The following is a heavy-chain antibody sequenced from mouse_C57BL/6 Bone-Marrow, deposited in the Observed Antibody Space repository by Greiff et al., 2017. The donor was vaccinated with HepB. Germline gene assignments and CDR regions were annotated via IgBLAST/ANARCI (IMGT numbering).Heavy chain of an antibody. CDR3: ARADYYGSSWAY. J-gene: IGHJ3*01. D-gene: IGHD1-1*01. V-gene: IGHV5-16*01. CDR1: GFTFSDYY. Sequence: EVKLVESEGGLVQPGSSMKLSCTASGFTFSDYYMAWVRQVPEKGLEWVANINYDGSSTYYLDSLKSRFIISRDNAKNILYLQMSSLKSEDTATYYCARADYYGSSWAYWGQGTLVTGSA. CDR2: INYDGSST.